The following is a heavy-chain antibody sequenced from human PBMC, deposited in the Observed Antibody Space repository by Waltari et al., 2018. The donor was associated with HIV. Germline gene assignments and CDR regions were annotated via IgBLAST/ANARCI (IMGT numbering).Heavy chain of an antibody. J-gene: IGHJ4*02. CDR3: ARSLNPGAVTGTETDY. V-gene: IGHV1-2*06. D-gene: IGHD6-19*01. CDR2: INPNSGGT. Sequence: QVQLVQSGAEVKKPGASVKVSCKASGYTFTDYYIHWLRQAPGQGLEWMGRINPNSGGTNYAQQFQGRVTMTRDTSISIAYMDLSRLRSDDTAVYYCARSLNPGAVTGTETDYWGQGTLVTVSS. CDR1: GYTFTDYY.